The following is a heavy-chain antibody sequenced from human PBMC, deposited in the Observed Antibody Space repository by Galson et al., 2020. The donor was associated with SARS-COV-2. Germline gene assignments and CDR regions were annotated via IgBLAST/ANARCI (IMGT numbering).Heavy chain of an antibody. Sequence: SETLSLTCTVSGGSISTHYWSWVRQPPGKGLEWIAYIHYSGRSDCNPSLKSRVTISVDTSKNQFSLKLSSVTAADTAVYYCVREWHGYTGDDFYFWGRGIRVTVSS. J-gene: IGHJ3*01. CDR2: IHYSGRS. D-gene: IGHD6-25*01. CDR1: GGSISTHY. CDR3: VREWHGYTGDDFYF. V-gene: IGHV4-59*11.